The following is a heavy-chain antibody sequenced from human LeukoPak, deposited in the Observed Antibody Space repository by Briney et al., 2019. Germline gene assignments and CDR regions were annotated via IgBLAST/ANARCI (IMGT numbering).Heavy chain of an antibody. V-gene: IGHV4-34*01. CDR2: INHSGSN. D-gene: IGHD3-9*01. CDR3: ARGHPVLRYFDWLFPPSFDY. J-gene: IGHJ4*02. Sequence: SETLSLTCAVYGGSFSGYYWSWIRQPPGKGLEWIGEINHSGSNNYNPALTSRVTISVDTSKTQLSLKLSSVTAADTAVYYCARGHPVLRYFDWLFPPSFDYWGQGTLVTVSS. CDR1: GGSFSGYY.